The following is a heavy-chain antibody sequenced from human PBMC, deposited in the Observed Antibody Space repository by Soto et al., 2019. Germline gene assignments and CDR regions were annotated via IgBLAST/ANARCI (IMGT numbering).Heavy chain of an antibody. CDR1: GFSFGRYA. CDR2: IPYDGGNR. J-gene: IGHJ6*02. V-gene: IGHV3-30-3*01. CDR3: AREYLDYGPDV. Sequence: GGSLRLSCAASGFSFGRYAMRWVRQAPGKGLEWVASIPYDGGNRKYADSVKGRFTLSRDNAKDMLYLHMSSLRPDDTSVYYCAREYLDYGPDVWGQGTSVTASS.